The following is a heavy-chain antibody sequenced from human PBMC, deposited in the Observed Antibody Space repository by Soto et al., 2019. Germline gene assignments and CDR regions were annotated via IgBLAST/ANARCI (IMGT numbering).Heavy chain of an antibody. D-gene: IGHD3-22*01. Sequence: QVQLVESGGGVVQPGKSLRLSCAASGFSFSSYGMHWVRQAPGKGLEWVAVIWYDGSNEDYADSVKGPFAISRDNSKNTLYLQMNSLRADDTAVYYCARDRDYYDKSGYALDIWGQGTVVTVSS. CDR3: ARDRDYYDKSGYALDI. V-gene: IGHV3-33*01. CDR2: IWYDGSNE. CDR1: GFSFSSYG. J-gene: IGHJ3*02.